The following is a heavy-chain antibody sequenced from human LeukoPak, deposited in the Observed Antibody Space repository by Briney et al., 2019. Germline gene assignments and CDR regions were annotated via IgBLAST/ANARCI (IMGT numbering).Heavy chain of an antibody. V-gene: IGHV1-3*01. Sequence: ASVTASCKASGYTFTSYAMHWVRQAPGQRLEWMGWINAGNGNTKYSQKFQGRVTITRDTSASTAYMELSSLRSEDTAVYYCARDHLSATRNSYWFDPWGQGTLVTVSS. CDR2: INAGNGNT. CDR3: ARDHLSATRNSYWFDP. D-gene: IGHD2-15*01. CDR1: GYTFTSYA. J-gene: IGHJ5*02.